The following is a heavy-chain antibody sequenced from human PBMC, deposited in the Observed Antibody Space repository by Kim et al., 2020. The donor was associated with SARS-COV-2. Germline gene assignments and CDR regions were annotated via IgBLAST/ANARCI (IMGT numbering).Heavy chain of an antibody. CDR2: IDPSDSYT. CDR3: ARAAYYYGSGSYYGGNWFDH. D-gene: IGHD3-10*01. V-gene: IGHV5-10-1*01. Sequence: GESLKISCKGSGYSFTSYWISWVRQMPGKGLEWMGRIDPSDSYTNYSPSFQGHVTTSADKSISTAYLQWSSLKASDTAMYYCARAAYYYGSGSYYGGNWFDHWGQGTLVTVSS. CDR1: GYSFTSYW. J-gene: IGHJ5*02.